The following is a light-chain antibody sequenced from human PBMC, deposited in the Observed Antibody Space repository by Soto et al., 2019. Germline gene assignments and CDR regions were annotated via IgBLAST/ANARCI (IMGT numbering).Light chain of an antibody. J-gene: IGKJ4*01. CDR3: QQYNSWSSIT. CDR2: GAS. V-gene: IGKV3-15*01. CDR1: QSVSRN. Sequence: EIVMTQSPATLSVSPGERATLSCRASQSVSRNLAWYQQKHGQAPRLLIYGASTSATGISPRFSGSGSGTEFNLTITSMQSEDGAVDHCQQYNSWSSITFGGGTKVEIK.